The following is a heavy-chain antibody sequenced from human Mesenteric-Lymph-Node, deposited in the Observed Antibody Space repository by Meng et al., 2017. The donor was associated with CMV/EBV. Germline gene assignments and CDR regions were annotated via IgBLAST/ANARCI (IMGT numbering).Heavy chain of an antibody. J-gene: IGHJ5*02. Sequence: SETLSLTCSVSGGSVSSGNYYWNWIRQPPGKGLEWIGDIYYSGSTSYNPSLKSRVTISLDTSKNQFSLKLTSVTTADTAVYFCARAGFTSSWYNARWFDPWGQGTLVTVSS. CDR1: GGSVSSGNYY. V-gene: IGHV4-61*01. CDR2: IYYSGST. D-gene: IGHD6-13*01. CDR3: ARAGFTSSWYNARWFDP.